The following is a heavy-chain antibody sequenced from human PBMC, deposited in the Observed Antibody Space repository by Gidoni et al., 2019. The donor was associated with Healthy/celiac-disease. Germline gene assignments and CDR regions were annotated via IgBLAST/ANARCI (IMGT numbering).Heavy chain of an antibody. CDR2: ISAYNGNT. Sequence: QVQLVQSGAEVKKPGASVKVSCKASGYTFTSYGISWVRQAPGQGLEWMGWISAYNGNTNYAQKLQGRVTMTTDTSTSTAYMELRSLRSDDTAVYYCARDGRGRPVYSSGWFRDIDYWGQGTLVTVSS. V-gene: IGHV1-18*01. CDR3: ARDGRGRPVYSSGWFRDIDY. J-gene: IGHJ4*02. CDR1: GYTFTSYG. D-gene: IGHD6-19*01.